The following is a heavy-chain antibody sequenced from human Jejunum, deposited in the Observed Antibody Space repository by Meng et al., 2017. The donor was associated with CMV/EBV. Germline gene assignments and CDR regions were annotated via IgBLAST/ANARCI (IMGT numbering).Heavy chain of an antibody. D-gene: IGHD1-26*01. CDR1: CGSINGYS. J-gene: IGHJ4*02. V-gene: IGHV4-4*07. Sequence: SGPGLGKPLETLSLYVTSSCGSINGYSCSWIRQPAGKGLEWIGRIYTSGNTNYNPSLKSRVTMSVDTSKNQFSLKLSSVTAADTAVYYCTRDNLSGSYYFDYWGQGTLVTVSS. CDR3: TRDNLSGSYYFDY. CDR2: IYTSGNT.